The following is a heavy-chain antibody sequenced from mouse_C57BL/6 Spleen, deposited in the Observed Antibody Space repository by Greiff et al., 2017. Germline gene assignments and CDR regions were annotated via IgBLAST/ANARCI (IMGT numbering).Heavy chain of an antibody. V-gene: IGHV1-43*01. CDR3: ARSPNYYGSSPDY. CDR2: INPSTGGT. Sequence: VQLKQSGPELVKPGASVKISCKASGYSFTGYYMHWVKQSSEKSLEWIGEINPSTGGTSYNQKFKGKATLTVDKSSSTAYMQLKSLTSEDSAVYYCARSPNYYGSSPDYWGQGTTLTVSS. D-gene: IGHD1-1*01. J-gene: IGHJ2*01. CDR1: GYSFTGYY.